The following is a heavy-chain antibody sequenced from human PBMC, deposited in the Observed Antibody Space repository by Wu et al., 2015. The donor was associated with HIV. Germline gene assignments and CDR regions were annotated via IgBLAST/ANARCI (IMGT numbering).Heavy chain of an antibody. Sequence: QVQLVQSGAEVKKPGSSVKVSCKASGGTFSSYAISWVRQAPGQGLEWMGRIIPIFGTANYAQKFQGRVTITADESTSTAYMELSSLRSEDTAVYYCAREQAAAGTRLDAFDIWGQGTMVTVSS. D-gene: IGHD6-13*01. V-gene: IGHV1-69*15. CDR3: AREQAAAGTRLDAFDI. CDR2: IIPIFGTA. CDR1: GGTFSSYA. J-gene: IGHJ3*02.